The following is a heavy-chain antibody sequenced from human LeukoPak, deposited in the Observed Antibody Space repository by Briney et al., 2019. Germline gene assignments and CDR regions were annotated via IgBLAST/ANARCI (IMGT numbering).Heavy chain of an antibody. CDR3: SRDKFYVWFDP. CDR2: IRSKAYGGTT. CDR1: GFTFSSYE. V-gene: IGHV3-49*04. J-gene: IGHJ5*02. Sequence: GGSLRLSCAASGFTFSSYEMNWVRQAPGKGLEWVGFIRSKAYGGTTEYAASVKGRFTISRDDSKSIAYLQMNSLKTEDTAVYYCSRDKFYVWFDPWGQGTLVTVSS. D-gene: IGHD3-16*01.